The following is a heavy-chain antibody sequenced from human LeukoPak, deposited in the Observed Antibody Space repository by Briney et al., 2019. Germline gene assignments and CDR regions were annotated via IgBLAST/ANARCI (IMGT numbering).Heavy chain of an antibody. D-gene: IGHD6-19*01. J-gene: IGHJ4*02. CDR1: GGSISGHY. Sequence: SETLSLTCTVSGGSISGHYWSWIRQPPGKGLEWIGYIHYSGSTNYNASLTSRLTLSVDTSKNQFSLKLTSVTAADTAVYYCARGGWYEDYWGQGTLVTVSS. CDR2: IHYSGST. V-gene: IGHV4-59*11. CDR3: ARGGWYEDY.